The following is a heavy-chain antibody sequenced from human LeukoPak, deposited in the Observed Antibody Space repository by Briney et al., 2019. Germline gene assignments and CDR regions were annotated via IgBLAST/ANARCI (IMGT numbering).Heavy chain of an antibody. Sequence: PSETLSLTCTVSGGSISSSSYYWGWIRQPPGKGLEWIGSIYYSGSTYYNPSLKSRVTISVDTSKNQFSLKLSSVTAADTAVYYCARDYLGSYYWFDPWGQGTLVTVSS. J-gene: IGHJ5*02. D-gene: IGHD1-26*01. CDR2: IYYSGST. V-gene: IGHV4-39*07. CDR1: GGSISSSSYY. CDR3: ARDYLGSYYWFDP.